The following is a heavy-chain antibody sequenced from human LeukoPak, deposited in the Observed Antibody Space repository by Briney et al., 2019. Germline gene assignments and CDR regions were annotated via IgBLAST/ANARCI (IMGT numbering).Heavy chain of an antibody. CDR3: ARQAPAILYSGYDCDFDY. CDR1: GFTFSSYE. Sequence: GGSLRLSCAASGFTFSSYEMNWVRQAPGKGLEWVSYISSSGSTIYYADSVKGRFTISRDNAKNSLYLQMNSLRPEDTAVYYCARQAPAILYSGYDCDFDYWGQGTLVTVPS. D-gene: IGHD5-12*01. V-gene: IGHV3-48*03. J-gene: IGHJ4*02. CDR2: ISSSGSTI.